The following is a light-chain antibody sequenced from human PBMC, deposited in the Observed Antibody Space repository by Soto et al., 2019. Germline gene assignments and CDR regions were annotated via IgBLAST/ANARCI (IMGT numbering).Light chain of an antibody. CDR3: SSFAGGGNPVL. V-gene: IGLV2-8*01. CDR1: SSDVGGYNY. CDR2: EVT. Sequence: QSALTQPPSASGSLGQSVTISCTGTSSDVGGYNYVSWHQQHPGKAPKLMIYEVTKRPSGVPDRFSGSKSGKTASLTVSGLQAEDEADYYCSSFAGGGNPVLFGGGTKLPVL. J-gene: IGLJ2*01.